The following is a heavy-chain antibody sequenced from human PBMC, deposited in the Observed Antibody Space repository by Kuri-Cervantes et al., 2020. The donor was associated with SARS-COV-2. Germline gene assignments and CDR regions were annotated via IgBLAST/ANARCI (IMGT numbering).Heavy chain of an antibody. J-gene: IGHJ4*02. CDR1: GFTFSDFY. CDR2: ISGSGNNI. D-gene: IGHD1-7*01. Sequence: GESLKISCAVSGFTFSDFYMSWIRQAPGKGMEWIAYISGSGNNIFYSDSVMGRFTISRDNAENSLYLQMNSLRADDTAVYFCARDRDNWNYPDYRGQGTLVTVSS. CDR3: ARDRDNWNYPDY. V-gene: IGHV3-11*04.